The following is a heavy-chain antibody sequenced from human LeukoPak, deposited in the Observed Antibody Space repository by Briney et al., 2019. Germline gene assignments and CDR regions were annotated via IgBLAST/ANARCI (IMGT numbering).Heavy chain of an antibody. CDR1: GFTFSSYA. J-gene: IGHJ4*02. CDR2: IWYDGSNK. V-gene: IGHV3-33*08. CDR3: ARVGEIAVAVYYFDY. Sequence: GGSLRLSCAASGFTFSSYAMHWVRQAPGKGLEWVAVIWYDGSNKYYADSVKGRFTISRDNSKNTLYLQMNSLRAEDTAVYYCARVGEIAVAVYYFDYWGQGTLVTVSS. D-gene: IGHD6-19*01.